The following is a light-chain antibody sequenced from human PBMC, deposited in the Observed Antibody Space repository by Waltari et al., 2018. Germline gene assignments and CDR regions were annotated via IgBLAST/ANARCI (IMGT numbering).Light chain of an antibody. Sequence: SYVLTQPPSVSVAPGKTASITCWGNNIGATSVNWYQQKPGQAPILLIYFDSDRPSGIPDRFSGSNSGHTATLTISRVEAGDEAAYYCQVWDTSADHLVVFGGGTNLTVV. CDR1: NIGATS. V-gene: IGLV3-21*04. J-gene: IGLJ2*01. CDR2: FDS. CDR3: QVWDTSADHLVV.